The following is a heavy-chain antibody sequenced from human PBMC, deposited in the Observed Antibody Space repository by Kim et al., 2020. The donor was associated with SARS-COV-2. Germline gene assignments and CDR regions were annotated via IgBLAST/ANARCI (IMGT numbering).Heavy chain of an antibody. Sequence: GGSLRLSCAASGFTFSSYGMHWVRQAPGKGLEWVAVISYDGSNKYYADSVKGRFTISRDNSKNTLYLQMNSLRAEDTAVYYCAKIPVTTTQFDYLGQGTL. CDR2: ISYDGSNK. J-gene: IGHJ4*02. D-gene: IGHD4-4*01. CDR3: AKIPVTTTQFDY. V-gene: IGHV3-30*18. CDR1: GFTFSSYG.